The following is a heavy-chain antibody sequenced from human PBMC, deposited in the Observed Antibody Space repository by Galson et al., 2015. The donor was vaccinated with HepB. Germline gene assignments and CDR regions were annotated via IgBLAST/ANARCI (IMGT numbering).Heavy chain of an antibody. CDR1: GFTFYNYW. V-gene: IGHV3-74*01. CDR2: IRGDGSIT. Sequence: SLRLSCAASGFTFYNYWMHWVRQAPGKGLVWVSRIRGDGSITEYPDSVKGRFTISRDNSKNTLYLQMNSLRAEDTAVYYCASTIWGQGTLVTVSS. D-gene: IGHD5-24*01. J-gene: IGHJ4*02. CDR3: ASTI.